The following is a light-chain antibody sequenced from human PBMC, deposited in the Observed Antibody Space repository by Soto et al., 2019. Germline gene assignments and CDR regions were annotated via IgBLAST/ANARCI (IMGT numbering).Light chain of an antibody. CDR2: DAS. J-gene: IGKJ2*01. CDR3: QQYKSYSA. Sequence: DIQMTQSPSTLSASVGDRVTITCRASQSFNNWLAWYQQKPGKAPKILISDASTLESGVPSRFSGSGSGTEFTLTISSLQPDDFATYYCQQYKSYSAFGQGTKLEIK. CDR1: QSFNNW. V-gene: IGKV1-5*01.